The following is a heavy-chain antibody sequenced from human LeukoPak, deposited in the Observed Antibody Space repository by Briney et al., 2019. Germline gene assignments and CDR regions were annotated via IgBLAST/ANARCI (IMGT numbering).Heavy chain of an antibody. V-gene: IGHV4-61*02. D-gene: IGHD2-15*01. CDR3: ARDGCGGSCFHYYYYYMDV. CDR1: SGSISSSNYY. Sequence: SETLSLTCTVSSGSISSSNYYWSWIRQPAGKGLEWIGRISTIGITNYNPSLNSRVSISIDTPKNQSSLKLSSVTAADTAVYYCARDGCGGSCFHYYYYYMDVWGKGTTVTISS. J-gene: IGHJ6*03. CDR2: ISTIGIT.